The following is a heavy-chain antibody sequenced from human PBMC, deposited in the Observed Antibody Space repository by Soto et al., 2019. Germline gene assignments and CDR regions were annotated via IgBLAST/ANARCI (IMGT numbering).Heavy chain of an antibody. V-gene: IGHV1-2*04. D-gene: IGHD2-2*01. Sequence: ASVKVSCKASGYTFTGYYMHWVRQAPGQGLEWMGWINPNSGGTNYAQKFQGWVTMTRDTSISTAYMELSRLRSDDTAVYYCARGPLVPAAMFWFDPWGQGTLVTAPQ. J-gene: IGHJ5*02. CDR3: ARGPLVPAAMFWFDP. CDR2: INPNSGGT. CDR1: GYTFTGYY.